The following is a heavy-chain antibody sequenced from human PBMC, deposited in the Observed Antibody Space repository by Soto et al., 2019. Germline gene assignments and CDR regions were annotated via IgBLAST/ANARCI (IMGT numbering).Heavy chain of an antibody. V-gene: IGHV3-23*01. CDR2: ISASGGTI. Sequence: GGSLRLSCAASGFTFSSNAMSWVRQTPGKGLEWVSVISASGGTIFYADSVKGRFTISRDSSKNTLYLQMNSLRAEDTALYYCARGVWVGTTSGALDIWGQGTMVTVSS. J-gene: IGHJ3*02. D-gene: IGHD1-26*01. CDR3: ARGVWVGTTSGALDI. CDR1: GFTFSSNA.